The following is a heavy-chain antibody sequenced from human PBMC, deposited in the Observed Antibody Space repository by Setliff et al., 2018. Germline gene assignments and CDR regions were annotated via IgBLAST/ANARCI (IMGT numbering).Heavy chain of an antibody. D-gene: IGHD3-22*01. V-gene: IGHV1-18*01. Sequence: ASVKVSCKASGYTFTKYGITWVRQAPGQGLEWMGYINTYNGDTYYAQKLQDRVTMTTDTSTSTAYMDLRSLRSDDTAVYYCARDADYYDSSENPIVDYWGQGTLVTVSS. J-gene: IGHJ4*02. CDR1: GYTFTKYG. CDR2: INTYNGDT. CDR3: ARDADYYDSSENPIVDY.